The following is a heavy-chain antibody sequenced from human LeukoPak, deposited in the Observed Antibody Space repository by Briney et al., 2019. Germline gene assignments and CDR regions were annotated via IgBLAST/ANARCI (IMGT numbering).Heavy chain of an antibody. J-gene: IGHJ6*02. V-gene: IGHV1-24*01. CDR3: ARESGGEGMDV. CDR1: GYTLTELS. Sequence: GASVKVSCKVSGYTLTELSMHWVRQAPGKGLEWMGGFDPEDGETIYAQKFQGRVTMTRDTSISTAYMELSRLRSDDTAVYYCARESGGEGMDVWGQGTTVTVSS. CDR2: FDPEDGET. D-gene: IGHD3-3*01.